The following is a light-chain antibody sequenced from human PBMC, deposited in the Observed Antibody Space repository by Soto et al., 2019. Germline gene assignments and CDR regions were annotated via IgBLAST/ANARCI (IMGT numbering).Light chain of an antibody. CDR1: QDIVSW. CDR3: QQTSSFPLT. CDR2: AAS. V-gene: IGKV1-12*01. Sequence: DIQMTQSPSSVSASVGDRVTITCRASQDIVSWLAWYQQKPGKAPILLIYAASSLQSGVPSRFSGSGSGTDFTLTISSLQPEDFATYYCQQTSSFPLTFGGGTKVEIK. J-gene: IGKJ4*01.